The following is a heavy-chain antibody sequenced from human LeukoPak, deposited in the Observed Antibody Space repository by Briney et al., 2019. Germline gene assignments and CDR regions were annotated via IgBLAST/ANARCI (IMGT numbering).Heavy chain of an antibody. CDR1: GDTFTSYD. V-gene: IGHV1-8*03. Sequence: ASVKVSCKASGDTFTSYDINWVRQATGQGLEWMGWMNPNSGNTGYAQKFQGRATITRNTSISTAYMELRSLRSEDTAVYYCARSLRRVSSRPDGGWFDPWGQGTLVTVSS. J-gene: IGHJ5*02. CDR3: ARSLRRVSSRPDGGWFDP. D-gene: IGHD2-2*01. CDR2: MNPNSGNT.